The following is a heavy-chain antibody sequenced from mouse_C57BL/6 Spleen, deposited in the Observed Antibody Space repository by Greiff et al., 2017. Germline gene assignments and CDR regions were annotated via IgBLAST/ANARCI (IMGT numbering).Heavy chain of an antibody. Sequence: QVQLQQPGAELVKPGASVTVSCKASGYTLTSYWMHWVQQRPGQGLEWIGRIHPAASDTNYNQKFKGKDTLNVDKSSCTAYMQLSSLTSEDSAVYYCAIPMITTYYFDYWGQGTTLTVSS. CDR3: AIPMITTYYFDY. CDR1: GYTLTSYW. J-gene: IGHJ2*01. V-gene: IGHV1-74*01. CDR2: IHPAASDT. D-gene: IGHD2-4*01.